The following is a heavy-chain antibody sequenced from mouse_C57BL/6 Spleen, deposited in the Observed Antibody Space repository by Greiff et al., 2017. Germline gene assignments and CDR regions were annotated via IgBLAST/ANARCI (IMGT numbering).Heavy chain of an antibody. CDR2: IYPGDGDT. CDR1: GYAFSSYW. CDR3: ARLYYSNYVYAMDY. V-gene: IGHV1-80*01. D-gene: IGHD2-5*01. J-gene: IGHJ4*01. Sequence: VQLQQSGAELVKPGASVKISCKASGYAFSSYWMNWVKQRPGKGLEWIGQIYPGDGDTNYNGEFKGTATLTADQSSSTVYMQLSIVPSVDSAVYFFARLYYSNYVYAMDYWGQGTSVTVSS.